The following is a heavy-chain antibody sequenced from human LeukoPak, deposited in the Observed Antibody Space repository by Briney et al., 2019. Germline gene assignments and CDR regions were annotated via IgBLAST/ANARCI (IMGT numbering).Heavy chain of an antibody. CDR2: INHSGST. V-gene: IGHV4-34*01. CDR1: GGSFSGYY. Sequence: SETLSLTCAVYGGSFSGYYWSWIRQPPGKGLEWIGEINHSGSTNYNPSLKSRVTISVDTSKNQFSLKLRSVTAADTAVYYCARDRRITMIVVVIHPRHYYGMDVWGQGTTVTVSS. D-gene: IGHD3-22*01. CDR3: ARDRRITMIVVVIHPRHYYGMDV. J-gene: IGHJ6*02.